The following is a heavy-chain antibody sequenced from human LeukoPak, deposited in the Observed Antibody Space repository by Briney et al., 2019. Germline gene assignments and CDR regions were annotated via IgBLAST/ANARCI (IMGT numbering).Heavy chain of an antibody. Sequence: PSETLSLTCTISGGSISSYYWSWIRQPPGKGLEWIGYIYYSGSTNYNPSLKSRVTISVDTSKNQFSLKLSPVTAADTAVYYCARGRDRALPNYWGQGTLVTVSS. CDR2: IYYSGST. CDR3: ARGRDRALPNY. CDR1: GGSISSYY. D-gene: IGHD2-2*01. J-gene: IGHJ4*02. V-gene: IGHV4-59*01.